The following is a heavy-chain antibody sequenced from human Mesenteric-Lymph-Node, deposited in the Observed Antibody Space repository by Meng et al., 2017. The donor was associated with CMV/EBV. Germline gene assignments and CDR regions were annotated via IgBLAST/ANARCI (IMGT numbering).Heavy chain of an antibody. V-gene: IGHV3-30-3*01. J-gene: IGHJ4*02. CDR2: ISYDGGRK. CDR1: GFTFSSYP. Sequence: GESLKISCATSGFTFSSYPMHWVRQAPGKGLEWVAVISYDGGRKYYADSVKDRFSISRDNSKNTLYLQMDSLRTEDTAIFYCARDISGASGWNCPLFWGQGAVVTVSS. CDR3: ARDISGASGWNCPLF. D-gene: IGHD6-19*01.